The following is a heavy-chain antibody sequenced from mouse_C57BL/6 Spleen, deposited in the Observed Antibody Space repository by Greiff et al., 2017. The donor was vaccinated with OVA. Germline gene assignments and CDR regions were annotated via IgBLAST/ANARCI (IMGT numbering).Heavy chain of an antibody. CDR1: GYTFTSYD. Sequence: VQRVESGPELVKPGASVKLSCKASGYTFTSYDINWVKQRPGQGLEWIGWIYPRDGSTKYNEKFKGKATLTVDTSSSTAYMELHSLTSEDSAVYFCARLASPDGYYGYFDVWGTGTTVTVSS. J-gene: IGHJ1*03. V-gene: IGHV1-85*01. CDR2: IYPRDGST. CDR3: ARLASPDGYYGYFDV. D-gene: IGHD2-3*01.